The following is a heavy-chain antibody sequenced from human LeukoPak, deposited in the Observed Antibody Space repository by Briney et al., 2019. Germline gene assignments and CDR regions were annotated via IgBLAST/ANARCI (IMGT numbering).Heavy chain of an antibody. J-gene: IGHJ4*02. Sequence: VASVKVSCKVSGYTLTELSMHWVRQAPGKGLEWMGGFDPEDGETIYAQKFQGRVTMTEDTSTDTAYMELSSLRSEDTAVYYCATDAGGSSWPRFDYWGQGTLVTVSS. CDR1: GYTLTELS. V-gene: IGHV1-24*01. D-gene: IGHD6-13*01. CDR3: ATDAGGSSWPRFDY. CDR2: FDPEDGET.